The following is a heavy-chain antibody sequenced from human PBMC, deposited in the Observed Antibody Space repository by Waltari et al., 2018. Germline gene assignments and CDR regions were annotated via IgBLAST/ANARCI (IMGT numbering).Heavy chain of an antibody. Sequence: EVQLVESGGGLVQPGGSVKLCGAASGFTFSGSAMHWVRQASGKGLEWVGRIRSKANSYATAYAASVKGRFTISRDDSKNTAYLQMNSLKTEDTAVYYCTSGSYYRMDVWGQGTTVTVSS. J-gene: IGHJ6*02. D-gene: IGHD1-26*01. CDR3: TSGSYYRMDV. CDR2: IRSKANSYAT. V-gene: IGHV3-73*02. CDR1: GFTFSGSA.